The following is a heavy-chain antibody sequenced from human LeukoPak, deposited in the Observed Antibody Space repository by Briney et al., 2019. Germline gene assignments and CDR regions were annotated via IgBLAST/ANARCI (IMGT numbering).Heavy chain of an antibody. J-gene: IGHJ4*02. CDR1: GXTFTNCA. CDR2: ISGSGGGT. CDR3: ARGDTWVVDY. Sequence: GGSLRLSCAASGXTFTNCAMNWVRQAPGKGLEWVSAISGSGGGTYYAVSVKGRFTISRDNSKNALYLQMSSLRAEDTAVYYCARGDTWVVDYWGQGTQVTVSS. V-gene: IGHV3-23*01. D-gene: IGHD2-2*02.